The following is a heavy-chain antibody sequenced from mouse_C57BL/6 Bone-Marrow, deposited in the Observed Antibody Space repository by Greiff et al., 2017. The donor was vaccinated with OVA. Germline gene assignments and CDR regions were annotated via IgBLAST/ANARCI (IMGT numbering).Heavy chain of an antibody. CDR2: IDPENGDT. D-gene: IGHD2-2*01. CDR3: TRSTMVTTDY. V-gene: IGHV14-4*01. Sequence: EVQLQQSGAELVRPGASVKLSCTASGFNIKDDYMHWVKQRPEQGLEWIGWIDPENGDTEYASKFQGKATITADKSSNTAYLQLSSLTSEDTAVYYCTRSTMVTTDYWGQGTTLTVSA. J-gene: IGHJ2*01. CDR1: GFNIKDDY.